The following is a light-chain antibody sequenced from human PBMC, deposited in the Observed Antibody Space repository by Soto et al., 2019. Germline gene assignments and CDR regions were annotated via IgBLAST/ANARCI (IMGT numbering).Light chain of an antibody. J-gene: IGLJ1*01. V-gene: IGLV2-14*01. Sequence: QXALTQPASVSGSPGESITISCTGTSSDVGGYNYVSWYQQHPGKAPKLMIYDVSNRPSGVSNRFSGSKSGNTASLTISGLQAEDEADYYCSSYTSSLYVFGTETNVTVL. CDR1: SSDVGGYNY. CDR3: SSYTSSLYV. CDR2: DVS.